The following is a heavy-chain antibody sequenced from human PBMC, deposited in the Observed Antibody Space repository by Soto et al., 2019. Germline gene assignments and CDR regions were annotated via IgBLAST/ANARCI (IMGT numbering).Heavy chain of an antibody. V-gene: IGHV4-31*03. D-gene: IGHD3-10*01. CDR2: IYYSGST. J-gene: IGHJ4*02. CDR1: GGSISSGGYY. CDR3: ARGRKVWFGLS. Sequence: SETLSLTCTVSGGSISSGGYYWSWLRQHPGKGLEWIGYIYYSGSTYYNPSLKSRVTISVDTSKNQFSLKLSSVTAADTAVYYCARGRKVWFGLSWGQGTLVTVSS.